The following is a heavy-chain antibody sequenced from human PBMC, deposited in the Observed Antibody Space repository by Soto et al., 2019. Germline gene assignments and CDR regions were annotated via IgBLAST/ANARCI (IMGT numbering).Heavy chain of an antibody. J-gene: IGHJ5*02. Sequence: EVQLVESGGGLVKPGGSPRLSCAASGFSFSSYSMNWVRQAPGKGLEWVSSISSSASHINYADSVKGRFTISRDNAKKSLYLQMNSLRAEDTAVYYCARGYTGYCSGGTCYWFDLWGQGTLVTVSS. V-gene: IGHV3-21*01. CDR3: ARGYTGYCSGGTCYWFDL. CDR2: ISSSASHI. CDR1: GFSFSSYS. D-gene: IGHD2-15*01.